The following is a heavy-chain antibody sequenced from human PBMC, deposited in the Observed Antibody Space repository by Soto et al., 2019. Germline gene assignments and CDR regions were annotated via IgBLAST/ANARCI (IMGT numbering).Heavy chain of an antibody. CDR1: GGSISSNNW. J-gene: IGHJ4*02. CDR3: ARGWGIVAAGSDY. Sequence: QVQLQESGPGLVKPSGTLSLTCTVSGGSISSNNWWSWVRQPPGKGLEWIGEIYHGGSTNYNPSLKSRVTISLDKSKNQFSLKLNSVTAADTAVYYCARGWGIVAAGSDYWGQGTLVTVSS. V-gene: IGHV4-4*02. CDR2: IYHGGST. D-gene: IGHD6-13*01.